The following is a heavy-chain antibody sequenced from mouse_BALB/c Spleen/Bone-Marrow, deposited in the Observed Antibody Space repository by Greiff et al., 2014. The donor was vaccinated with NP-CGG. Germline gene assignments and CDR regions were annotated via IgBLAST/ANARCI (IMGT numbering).Heavy chain of an antibody. Sequence: VNLVESGPGLVAPSQSLSISCTVSGFSLTSYGVHWVRQPPGKGLEWLGVIWADGSTNYNSALMSRLSTSKDNSKSQVFLKMNSLQTDDTAMYYCARITTATGAMDYWGQGTSVTVSS. V-gene: IGHV2-9*02. CDR2: IWADGST. D-gene: IGHD1-2*01. CDR3: ARITTATGAMDY. J-gene: IGHJ4*01. CDR1: GFSLTSYG.